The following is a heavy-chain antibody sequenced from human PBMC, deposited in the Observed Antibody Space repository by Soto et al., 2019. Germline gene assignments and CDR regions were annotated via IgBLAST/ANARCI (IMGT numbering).Heavy chain of an antibody. V-gene: IGHV4-34*01. CDR3: ARVAFITIFGVVIPYDYYGMDG. Sequence: VQLKQCGAGLLKPSETLSLTCAVYGGSFSGYYLSWIRQPPGKGLDWIGDITHSGSTNYNPSLKSRGTISVDTSKNQFSLKLRSVTAADTAVYDCARVAFITIFGVVIPYDYYGMDGWGQGTTVTVSS. J-gene: IGHJ6*02. D-gene: IGHD3-3*01. CDR2: ITHSGST. CDR1: GGSFSGYY.